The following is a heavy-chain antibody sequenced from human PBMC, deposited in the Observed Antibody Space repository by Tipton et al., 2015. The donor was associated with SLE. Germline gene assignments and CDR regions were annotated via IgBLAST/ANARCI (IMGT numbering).Heavy chain of an antibody. J-gene: IGHJ4*02. V-gene: IGHV4-39*07. CDR3: ARDKPGVFEVVTPFDY. CDR2: IYYSGST. D-gene: IGHD3-3*01. CDR1: GGSISSSSYY. Sequence: LRLSCTVSGGSISSSSYYWGWIRQPPGKGLEWIGSIYYSGSTYYNPSLKSRVTIPVDTSKNQFSLKLSSVTAADTAVYYCARDKPGVFEVVTPFDYWGQGTLVTVSS.